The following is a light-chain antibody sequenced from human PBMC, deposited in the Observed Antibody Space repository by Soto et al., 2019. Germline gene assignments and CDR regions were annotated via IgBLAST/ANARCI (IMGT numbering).Light chain of an antibody. CDR1: AAVSSSY. CDR3: QQYGSSPIT. CDR2: DAS. J-gene: IGKJ5*01. Sequence: EIVLTQSPATLSFSPGERATLSCGASAAVSSSYVAWYQQKSGLAPRLLIHDASSRATGIPDRFSGSKSGTEFTLTIRRLEPEDAALYYCQQYGSSPITFGQGTRLEIX. V-gene: IGKV3D-20*01.